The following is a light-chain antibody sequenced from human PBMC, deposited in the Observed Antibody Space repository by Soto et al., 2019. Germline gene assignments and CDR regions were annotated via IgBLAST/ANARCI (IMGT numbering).Light chain of an antibody. J-gene: IGKJ1*01. CDR1: QSVLYSSNNKNY. CDR3: QQYYSTPCT. CDR2: WAS. Sequence: DIVLTQSPASLAVSLGEGATINCKSSQSVLYSSNNKNYLAWYQQKPGQPPKLLIYWASTRESGVPDRFSGSGSGTDFTLTISSLQAEDVAVYYCQQYYSTPCTFGQGTKVDIK. V-gene: IGKV4-1*01.